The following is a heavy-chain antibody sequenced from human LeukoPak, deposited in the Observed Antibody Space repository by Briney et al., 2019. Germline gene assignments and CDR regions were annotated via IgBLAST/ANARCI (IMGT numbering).Heavy chain of an antibody. CDR2: ISTYNGYA. CDR1: GYTFNSYG. J-gene: IGHJ6*04. V-gene: IGHV1-18*01. CDR3: ARNSSDWYGYMDV. D-gene: IGHD6-19*01. Sequence: ASVKVSCKASGYTFNSYGISWVRQAPGQGLEWMGWISTYNGYANYAQRLQGRVTMTTETSTSTAYMELRSLRSDDTAVYCCARNSSDWYGYMDVWGKGTTVTVSS.